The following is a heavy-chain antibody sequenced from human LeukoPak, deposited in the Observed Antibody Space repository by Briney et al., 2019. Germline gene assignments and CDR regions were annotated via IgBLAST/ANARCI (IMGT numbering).Heavy chain of an antibody. CDR2: ISAHNGNA. V-gene: IGHV1-18*01. J-gene: IGHJ4*02. Sequence: ASVKVSCKASGGTFSSYAFNWVRQAPGQGLEWMGRISAHNGNANYAQKFQGRVTMTTDTLATTAYMELRSLRSDDTAVYYCARDLERYYDLEGRSGYWGQGTLVTVSS. D-gene: IGHD3-3*01. CDR1: GGTFSSYA. CDR3: ARDLERYYDLEGRSGY.